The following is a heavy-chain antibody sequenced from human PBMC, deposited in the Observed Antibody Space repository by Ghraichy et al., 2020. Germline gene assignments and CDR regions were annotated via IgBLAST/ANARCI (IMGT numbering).Heavy chain of an antibody. CDR3: ARGGGNFEY. CDR2: IKPDGSEK. CDR1: GFTFSSYW. J-gene: IGHJ4*02. Sequence: LSLTCAASGFTFSSYWMSWVRQAPGKGLEWVANIKPDGSEKYYVDSVKGRFTISRDNAKNSLYLQMNSLRAEDTAAYYCARGGGNFEYWGQGTLVTVSS. V-gene: IGHV3-7*01.